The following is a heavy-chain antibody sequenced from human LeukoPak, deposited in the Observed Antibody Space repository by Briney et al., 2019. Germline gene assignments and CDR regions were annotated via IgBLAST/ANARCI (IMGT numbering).Heavy chain of an antibody. V-gene: IGHV4-61*02. Sequence: SETLSLTCTVSGGSISSGSYYWSWIRQPAGKGLEWIGRIYTSGSTNYNPSLKSRVTISVDTSKNQFSLKLSSVTAADTAVYYCARGGYYGSGTGGFDYWGQGTLVTVSS. CDR3: ARGGYYGSGTGGFDY. CDR2: IYTSGST. D-gene: IGHD3-10*01. CDR1: GGSISSGSYY. J-gene: IGHJ4*02.